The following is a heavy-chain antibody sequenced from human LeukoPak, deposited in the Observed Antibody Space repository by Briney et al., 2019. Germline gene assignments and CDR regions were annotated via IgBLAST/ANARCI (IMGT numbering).Heavy chain of an antibody. Sequence: SETLSLTCTVSGGSISSHYWSWIRQPPGKGLEWIGYIYYSGSTNYNPSLKSRVTISVDTSKNQFSLKLSSVTAADTAVYYCARFGVDYDMDVWGQGTTVTVSS. V-gene: IGHV4-59*11. CDR1: GGSISSHY. CDR3: ARFGVDYDMDV. D-gene: IGHD3-16*01. CDR2: IYYSGST. J-gene: IGHJ6*02.